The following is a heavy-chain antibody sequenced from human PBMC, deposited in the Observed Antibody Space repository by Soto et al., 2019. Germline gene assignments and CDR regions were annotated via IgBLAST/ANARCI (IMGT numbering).Heavy chain of an antibody. CDR3: AGGLRGVSPLFDY. CDR2: INHSGST. Sequence: SETLSLTCAVYGGSFSGYYWSWIRQPPGKGLEWIGEINHSGSTNYNPSLKSRVTISVDTSKNQFSLKLSSVTAADTAVYCCAGGLRGVSPLFDYWGQGTLVTVSS. CDR1: GGSFSGYY. J-gene: IGHJ4*02. D-gene: IGHD3-10*01. V-gene: IGHV4-34*01.